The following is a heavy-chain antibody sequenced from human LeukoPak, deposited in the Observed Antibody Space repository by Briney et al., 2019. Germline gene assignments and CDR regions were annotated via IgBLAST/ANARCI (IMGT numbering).Heavy chain of an antibody. V-gene: IGHV1-69*04. CDR3: ARVYVAVAGLRSFDY. J-gene: IGHJ4*02. Sequence: SVKVSCKACGGTFSSYAISWVRPTPGQGLEWMGMIIPILGIANYEQKFQGRVTITADKSTSTAYMELSSLRSEDTAGYYCARVYVAVAGLRSFDYWGQGTLVTVSS. D-gene: IGHD6-19*01. CDR1: GGTFSSYA. CDR2: IIPILGIA.